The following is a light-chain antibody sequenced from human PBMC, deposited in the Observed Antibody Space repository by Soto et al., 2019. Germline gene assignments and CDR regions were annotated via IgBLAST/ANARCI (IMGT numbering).Light chain of an antibody. CDR2: DVF. CDR1: QSITYW. Sequence: DIQMTQSPSSLSASVGDRVTITCRASQSITYWLAWYQQKPGRAPKLLTYDVFNLQSGVPSRFSGSGSGTEFTLTIGSLQLDDSATEYGQQYHSFSFAFGQGTKLEIK. J-gene: IGKJ2*01. V-gene: IGKV1-5*01. CDR3: QQYHSFSFA.